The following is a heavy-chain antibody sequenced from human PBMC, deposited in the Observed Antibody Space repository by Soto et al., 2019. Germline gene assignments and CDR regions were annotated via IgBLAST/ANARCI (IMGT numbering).Heavy chain of an antibody. V-gene: IGHV1-46*01. CDR1: GYTFTSYY. J-gene: IGHJ4*02. D-gene: IGHD5-18*01. Sequence: QVQLVQSGAEVKKPGASVKVSCKASGYTFTSYYMHWVRQAPGQGLEWMGIINPSGGSTTYAQKCQGRVTMTRDTSTSAVYMELSSLRSENTAVYYCARVGGYSYGGVDYWGQGTLVTVSS. CDR3: ARVGGYSYGGVDY. CDR2: INPSGGST.